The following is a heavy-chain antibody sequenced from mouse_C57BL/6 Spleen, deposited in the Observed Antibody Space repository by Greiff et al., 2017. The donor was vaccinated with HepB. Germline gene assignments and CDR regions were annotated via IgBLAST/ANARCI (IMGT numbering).Heavy chain of an antibody. CDR2: ISDGGSYT. J-gene: IGHJ2*01. D-gene: IGHD2-4*01. Sequence: EVKLVESGGGLVKPGGSLKLSCAASGFTFSSYAMSWVRQTPEKRLEWVATISDGGSYTYYPDNVKGRFTISRDNAKNNLYLQMSHLKSEDTAMYYCARDDYGRYYFDYWGQGTTLTVSS. CDR1: GFTFSSYA. CDR3: ARDDYGRYYFDY. V-gene: IGHV5-4*01.